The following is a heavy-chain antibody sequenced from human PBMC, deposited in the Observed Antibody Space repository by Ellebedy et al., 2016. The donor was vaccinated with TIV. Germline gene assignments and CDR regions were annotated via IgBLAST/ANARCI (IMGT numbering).Heavy chain of an antibody. CDR3: ARELSWSGRDY. CDR2: IKQDGSEK. J-gene: IGHJ4*02. CDR1: GFTFSSYW. Sequence: GESLKISCAASGFTFSSYWMSWVRQAPGKGLEWVANIKQDGSEKYYVDSVRGRFTISRDNAKNSLYLQMNSLRVEDTAVYYCARELSWSGRDYWGQGTLVTVSS. D-gene: IGHD3-3*01. V-gene: IGHV3-7*01.